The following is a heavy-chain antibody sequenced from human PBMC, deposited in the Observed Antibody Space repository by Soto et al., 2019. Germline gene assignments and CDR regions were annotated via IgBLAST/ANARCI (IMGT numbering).Heavy chain of an antibody. J-gene: IGHJ4*02. CDR3: AKREGNTYGLFH. V-gene: IGHV3-74*01. CDR2: IKTDGSST. Sequence: EVQLVESGGGLVQPGGSLRLSCAASGFSFSNYWIHWVRQAAGKGLVWVSRIKTDGSSTDYAASVKGRFTISRDNAKTTLYLQTNRLTAEDTAVYYCAKREGNTYGLFHWGQGTLVTVPS. D-gene: IGHD5-18*01. CDR1: GFSFSNYW.